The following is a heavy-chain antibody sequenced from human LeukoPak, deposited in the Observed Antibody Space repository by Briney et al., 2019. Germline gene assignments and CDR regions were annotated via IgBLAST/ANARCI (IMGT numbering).Heavy chain of an antibody. D-gene: IGHD6-19*01. Sequence: SGGSLRLSCAASGFTFSSYAMSWVRQAPGKGLEWVSAISGSGGSTYYADSVKGRFTISRDNSKNTLYLQMNSLRAEDTAVYYCAKGAPRYPGIAVAELDYWGQGTLVTVSS. CDR2: ISGSGGST. V-gene: IGHV3-23*01. CDR1: GFTFSSYA. CDR3: AKGAPRYPGIAVAELDY. J-gene: IGHJ4*02.